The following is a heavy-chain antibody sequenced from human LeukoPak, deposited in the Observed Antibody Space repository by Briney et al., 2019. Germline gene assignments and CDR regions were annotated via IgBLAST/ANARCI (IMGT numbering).Heavy chain of an antibody. J-gene: IGHJ4*02. CDR1: GFTFSNAW. Sequence: GGSLRLSCAASGFTFSNAWMSWARQAPGKGLEWVGRIKSKTDGGTTDYAAPVKGRFTISRDDSKNTLYLQMNSLKTEDTAVYYCTTPYYDLGTGGDYWGQGTLVTVSS. D-gene: IGHD3-3*01. V-gene: IGHV3-15*01. CDR3: TTPYYDLGTGGDY. CDR2: IKSKTDGGTT.